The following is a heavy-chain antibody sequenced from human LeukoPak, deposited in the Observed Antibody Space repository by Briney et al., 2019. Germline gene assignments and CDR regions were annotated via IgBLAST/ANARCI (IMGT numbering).Heavy chain of an antibody. J-gene: IGHJ4*02. D-gene: IGHD3-9*01. Sequence: PGGSLRLSCAASGFTFSSYAMHWVRQAPGKGLEWVAIISYDGSNKYYEDSVKGRFTISRDNSKNTLHLQMDSLRVEDTAVYYCARDNDWAFYYWGQGTLVTVSS. CDR3: ARDNDWAFYY. V-gene: IGHV3-30*03. CDR2: ISYDGSNK. CDR1: GFTFSSYA.